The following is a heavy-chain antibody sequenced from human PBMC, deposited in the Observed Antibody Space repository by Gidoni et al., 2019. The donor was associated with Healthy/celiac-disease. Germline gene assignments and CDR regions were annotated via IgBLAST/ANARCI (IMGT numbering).Heavy chain of an antibody. CDR2: ISGSGGST. V-gene: IGHV3-23*01. CDR1: GFPLSSYA. D-gene: IGHD4-17*01. CDR3: SKDRSTGTGWFDP. Sequence: EVQLLESGGGLVQPGGSLRLSCAAPGFPLSSYAMSWVRQAPGKGLEWVSAISGSGGSTYYADSVKGRFTISRDNAKNPLYLQMNSLRAEDTAVDYGSKDRSTGTGWFDPWGQGTLVTVSS. J-gene: IGHJ5*02.